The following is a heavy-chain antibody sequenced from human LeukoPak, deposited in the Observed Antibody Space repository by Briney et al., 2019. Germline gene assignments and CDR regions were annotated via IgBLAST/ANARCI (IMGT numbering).Heavy chain of an antibody. CDR3: AGGPGFLIDC. Sequence: GGSLRLSCAASGFTFSSYWMSWVRQAPGKGLEWVANTKQDGSEKHYVDSVKGRLTISRDNAKNLLYLQMNSLRVEDTAVYYCAGGPGFLIDCWGQGTLVTVSS. J-gene: IGHJ4*02. CDR1: GFTFSSYW. V-gene: IGHV3-7*01. D-gene: IGHD3-3*01. CDR2: TKQDGSEK.